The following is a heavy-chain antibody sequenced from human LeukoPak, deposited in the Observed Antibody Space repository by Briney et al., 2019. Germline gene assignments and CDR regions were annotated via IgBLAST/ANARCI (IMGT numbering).Heavy chain of an antibody. J-gene: IGHJ2*01. CDR1: GGSISSSSYY. V-gene: IGHV4-39*01. Sequence: ASETLSLTCTVSGGSISSSSYYWVWIRQPPGKGLEWIGSFYYSGNTYYNPSLKSRVTISVDTSKNQFSLKLSSVTAADTAVYYCARQGGGFWYFDLWGRGTLVTVSS. D-gene: IGHD6-25*01. CDR3: ARQGGGFWYFDL. CDR2: FYYSGNT.